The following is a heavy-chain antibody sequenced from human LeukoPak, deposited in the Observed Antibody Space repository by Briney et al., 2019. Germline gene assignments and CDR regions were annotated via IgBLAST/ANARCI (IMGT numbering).Heavy chain of an antibody. D-gene: IGHD3-10*01. J-gene: IGHJ5*02. CDR2: ISYDGSNK. CDR1: GFTFSSYG. CDR3: AKDGVLKSGRWRANWFDP. Sequence: GGSLRLSCAASGFTFSSYGMHWVRQAPGKGLERVAVISYDGSNKYYADSVKGRFTISRDNSKNTLYLQMNSLRAEDTAVYYCAKDGVLKSGRWRANWFDPWGQGTLVTVSS. V-gene: IGHV3-30*18.